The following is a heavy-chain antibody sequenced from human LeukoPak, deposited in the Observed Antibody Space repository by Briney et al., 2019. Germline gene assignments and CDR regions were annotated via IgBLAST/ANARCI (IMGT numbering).Heavy chain of an antibody. D-gene: IGHD4-17*01. CDR1: GGSFSGYY. CDR3: ARDSLYTVTTGFDY. J-gene: IGHJ4*02. V-gene: IGHV4-34*01. CDR2: INHSGST. Sequence: PSETLSLTCAIYGGSFSGYYWSWIRQPPGKGLEWIGEINHSGSTNYNPSLKSRVTISVDTSKNQFSLKLSSVTAADTAVYYCARDSLYTVTTGFDYWGQGTLVTVSS.